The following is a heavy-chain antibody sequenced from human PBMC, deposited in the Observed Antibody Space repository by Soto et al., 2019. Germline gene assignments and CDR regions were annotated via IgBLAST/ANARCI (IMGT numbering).Heavy chain of an antibody. Sequence: ASVKVSCKASGGTFSSYAISWVRQAPGQGLEWMGRIIPILGIANYAQKFQGRVTITADKSTSTAYMELSSLRSEDTAVYYCARAASIAARGVFDYWGQGTLVTVSS. CDR1: GGTFSSYA. CDR2: IIPILGIA. J-gene: IGHJ4*02. V-gene: IGHV1-69*04. D-gene: IGHD6-6*01. CDR3: ARAASIAARGVFDY.